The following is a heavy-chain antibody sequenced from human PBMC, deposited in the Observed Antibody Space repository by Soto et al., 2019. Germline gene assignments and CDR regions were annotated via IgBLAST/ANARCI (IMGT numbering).Heavy chain of an antibody. CDR2: ITDSGVST. J-gene: IGHJ4*02. CDR1: GFTFRSYA. Sequence: EVLLLESGGGLVQPGGSLRLSCSASGFTFRSYAMSWVRQAPGKGLEWVSAITDSGVSTYYADSVKGRFTISRDNSKNRLYVQMNSLRAEDTPLYDCAKTYSFGRGWVSPVDYWGQGTMVTVSS. V-gene: IGHV3-23*01. D-gene: IGHD6-19*01. CDR3: AKTYSFGRGWVSPVDY.